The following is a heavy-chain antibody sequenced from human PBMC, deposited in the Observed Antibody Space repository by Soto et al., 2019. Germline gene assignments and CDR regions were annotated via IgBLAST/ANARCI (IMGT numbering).Heavy chain of an antibody. Sequence: SETLSLTYAVYGGSFSGYYWSWIRQPPGKGLEWIGEINHSGSTNYNPSLKSRVTISVDTSKNQFSLKLSSVTAADTAVYYCARVPPRLYYDFWSGPRWFDPWGQGTLVTVSS. V-gene: IGHV4-34*01. J-gene: IGHJ5*02. CDR1: GGSFSGYY. CDR3: ARVPPRLYYDFWSGPRWFDP. D-gene: IGHD3-3*01. CDR2: INHSGST.